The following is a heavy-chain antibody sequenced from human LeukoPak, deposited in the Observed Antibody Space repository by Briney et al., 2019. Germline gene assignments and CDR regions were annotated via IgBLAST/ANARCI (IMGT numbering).Heavy chain of an antibody. CDR3: AREDMTTLTTRWAFDI. Sequence: AGGSLRLSCAASGFTFSNFAMHWVRQAPGKGLEWVAVISYDGSIKYYADSVKGRFTISRDNSKNTLYLQMNSLRAEDTAVYYCAREDMTTLTTRWAFDIWGQGSMVTVSS. V-gene: IGHV3-30*04. D-gene: IGHD4-17*01. CDR2: ISYDGSIK. J-gene: IGHJ3*02. CDR1: GFTFSNFA.